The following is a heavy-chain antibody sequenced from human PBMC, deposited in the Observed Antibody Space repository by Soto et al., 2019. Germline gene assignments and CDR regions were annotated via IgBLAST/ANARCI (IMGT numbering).Heavy chain of an antibody. CDR1: GFTFSSYA. CDR2: ISYDGSNK. V-gene: IGHV3-30-3*01. J-gene: IGHJ5*02. CDR3: ARSMSQTNWFDX. Sequence: GGSLRLSCAASGFTFSSYAMHWVRQAPGKGLEWVSVISYDGSNKYYADSVKGRFTISRDNSKNTLYLQMNSLRAEDTAVYYCARSMSQTNWFDXWGQGTLVTVSX.